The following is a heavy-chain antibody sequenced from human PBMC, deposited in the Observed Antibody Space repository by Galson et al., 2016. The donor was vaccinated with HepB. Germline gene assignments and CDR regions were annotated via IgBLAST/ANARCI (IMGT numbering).Heavy chain of an antibody. Sequence: SETLSLTCIVSGGSIGSSSFYWAWIRQPPGKGLEWIGNIYYSGSTYYNPSLKSRLTMSVDTSKNQFSLNLSSVTAADTAVYYCARQAMEGSRRVETTAQNRFDPWGQGTLLIVSS. D-gene: IGHD4-23*01. V-gene: IGHV4-39*01. CDR3: ARQAMEGSRRVETTAQNRFDP. J-gene: IGHJ5*02. CDR2: IYYSGST. CDR1: GGSIGSSSFY.